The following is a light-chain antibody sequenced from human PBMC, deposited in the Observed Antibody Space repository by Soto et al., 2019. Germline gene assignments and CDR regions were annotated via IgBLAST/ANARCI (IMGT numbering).Light chain of an antibody. V-gene: IGKV3-20*01. J-gene: IGKJ1*01. Sequence: EIVLTQSPGTLSLSPGERATLSCRASQYVRSNYVAWYQQKPGQTPRLLIYITSSRAPGIPGRFSGSGSGTDFTLTISRLEPEDFAVYFCQQYGDSPWTFGQGAKV. CDR3: QQYGDSPWT. CDR1: QYVRSNY. CDR2: ITS.